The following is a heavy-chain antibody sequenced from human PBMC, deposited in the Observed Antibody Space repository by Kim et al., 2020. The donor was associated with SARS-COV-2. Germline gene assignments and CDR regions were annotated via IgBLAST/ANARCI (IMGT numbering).Heavy chain of an antibody. V-gene: IGHV3-64*01. D-gene: IGHD2-2*01. CDR3: ARDRIAVEVPAANFDY. Sequence: GGSLRLSCAASGFTFSLYAMHWVRQAPGKGLEYVSAISTKGDNTYYANSVKGRFTISRDNSKNTLYLHMVSLTTEDMAMYYCARDRIAVEVPAANFDYWGQGTLVTVSS. J-gene: IGHJ4*02. CDR1: GFTFSLYA. CDR2: ISTKGDNT.